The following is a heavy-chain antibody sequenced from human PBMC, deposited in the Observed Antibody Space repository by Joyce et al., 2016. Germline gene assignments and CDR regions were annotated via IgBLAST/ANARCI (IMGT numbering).Heavy chain of an antibody. D-gene: IGHD3-16*02. CDR1: GDSVSHTIIF. J-gene: IGHJ4*02. CDR3: TIGRTSTYMLSFDY. V-gene: IGHV4-61*01. CDR2: ILYSGST. Sequence: QVQLQASGPGLVKTSETLSLTCSVSGDSVSHTIIFWYWMRQPPGKGLEWIGYILYSGSTRYSPSLRSRVSISVDTSKNQFSLILSSVTSADTALYFCTIGRTSTYMLSFDYWGPGARVTVSS.